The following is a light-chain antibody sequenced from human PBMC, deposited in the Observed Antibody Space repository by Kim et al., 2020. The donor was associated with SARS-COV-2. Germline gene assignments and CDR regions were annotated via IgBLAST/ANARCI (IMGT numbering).Light chain of an antibody. Sequence: VSPGQTASITCSGGKLGDKYACWYQQKPGQAPVLVIYQDTKRPSGIPERFSGSNSGNTATLTISGTQAMDEADYYCQAWDSSTVVFGGGTKLTVL. CDR3: QAWDSSTVV. V-gene: IGLV3-1*01. CDR2: QDT. CDR1: KLGDKY. J-gene: IGLJ2*01.